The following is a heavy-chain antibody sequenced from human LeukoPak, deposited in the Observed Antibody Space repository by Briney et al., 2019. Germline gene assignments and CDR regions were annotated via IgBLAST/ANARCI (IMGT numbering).Heavy chain of an antibody. Sequence: PSETLSLTCAVSGGSISSGGYSWSWIRQPPGKGLEWIGYIYHSGSTYYNPSLKSRVTISVDRSKNQFSLKLSSVTAADTAVYYCARDITYYDFWSGYPRGPSYYYYYGMDVWGQGTTVTVSS. D-gene: IGHD3-3*01. CDR1: GGSISSGGYS. CDR2: IYHSGST. V-gene: IGHV4-30-2*01. CDR3: ARDITYYDFWSGYPRGPSYYYYYGMDV. J-gene: IGHJ6*02.